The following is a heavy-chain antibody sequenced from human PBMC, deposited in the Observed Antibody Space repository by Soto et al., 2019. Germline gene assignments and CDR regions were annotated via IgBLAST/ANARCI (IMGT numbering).Heavy chain of an antibody. CDR2: IKQDGSEK. J-gene: IGHJ6*03. V-gene: IGHV3-7*01. D-gene: IGHD5-12*01. CDR1: GFTFSSYW. CDR3: ARGLGGYNYYYYYMDV. Sequence: PGGSLRLSCAASGFTFSSYWMSWVRQAPGKGLEWVANIKQDGSEKYYVDSVKGRFTISRDNAKNSLYLQMNSLRAEDTAVYYCARGLGGYNYYYYYMDVWGKGTTVTVSS.